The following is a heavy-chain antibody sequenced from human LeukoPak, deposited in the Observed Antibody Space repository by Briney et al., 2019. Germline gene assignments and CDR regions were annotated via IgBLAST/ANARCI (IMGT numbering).Heavy chain of an antibody. D-gene: IGHD3-16*01. CDR1: GDSLSGYY. CDR3: ARDGGIPYYFDF. CDR2: IYYSGTT. J-gene: IGHJ4*02. V-gene: IGHV4-59*01. Sequence: KSSETLSLTCTDSGDSLSGYYWSWIRQPPGKGPERIGNIYYSGTTNYNPSLKSRVTISVDTSKNQFSLKLTSVTAADTAVYYCARDGGIPYYFDFWGQGTLVTVSS.